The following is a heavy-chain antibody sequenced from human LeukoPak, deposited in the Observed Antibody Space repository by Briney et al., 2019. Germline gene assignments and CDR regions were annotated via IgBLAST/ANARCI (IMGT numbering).Heavy chain of an antibody. J-gene: IGHJ4*02. Sequence: GGSLRLSCAASGFTFSSYWMHWVRQAPGKGLVWVSRIKGDGNTNYADSVKGRFTISRDNAKNSLYLQMNSLRAEDTAVYYCARDSPSYYDFWSGYYFDYWGQGTLVTVSS. V-gene: IGHV3-74*01. CDR3: ARDSPSYYDFWSGYYFDY. CDR2: IKGDGNT. CDR1: GFTFSSYW. D-gene: IGHD3-3*01.